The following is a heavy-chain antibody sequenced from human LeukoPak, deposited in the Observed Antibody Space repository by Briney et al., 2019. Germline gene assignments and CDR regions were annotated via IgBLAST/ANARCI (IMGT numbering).Heavy chain of an antibody. V-gene: IGHV1-2*02. Sequence: ASVKVSCKASGYTFTGYYMHWVRQAPGQGLEWMGWINPNSGGTNYAQKFQGRVTMTRDTSISTAYMELSRLRSDDTAVYYCARDQLPRAYSDYDWVHAFDIWGQGTMVTVSS. J-gene: IGHJ3*02. CDR3: ARDQLPRAYSDYDWVHAFDI. CDR2: INPNSGGT. CDR1: GYTFTGYY. D-gene: IGHD5-12*01.